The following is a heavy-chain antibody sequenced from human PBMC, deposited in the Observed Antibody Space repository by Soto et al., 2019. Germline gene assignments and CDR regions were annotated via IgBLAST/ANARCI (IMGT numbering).Heavy chain of an antibody. D-gene: IGHD6-19*01. J-gene: IGHJ4*02. CDR2: INAGNGNT. CDR1: GYTFTSCA. CDR3: ARAVAVPADFDY. V-gene: IGHV1-3*05. Sequence: QVQLVQSGAEEKKPGASVKVSCKASGYTFTSCAMHWVRQAPGQRLEWMGWINAGNGNTKYSQKFQARVTITRDTSASTAYMELSSLRSEDTAVYYCARAVAVPADFDYWGQGTLVTVSS.